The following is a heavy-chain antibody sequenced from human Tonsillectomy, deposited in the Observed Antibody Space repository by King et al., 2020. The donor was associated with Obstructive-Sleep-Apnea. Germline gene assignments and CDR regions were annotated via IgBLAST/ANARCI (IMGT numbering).Heavy chain of an antibody. J-gene: IGHJ4*02. Sequence: VQLQESGPGLVKPSQTLSLTCTVSDGSISSGDYYWSWIRQPPGKGLEWIGYIYYSGTTYYNPSLKSRVTISVDTSKNQFSLKRSSVTAADTAVYYCARGNGYYDSSGFYMEHGYYFDYWGQGTLVTVSS. CDR2: IYYSGTT. CDR3: ARGNGYYDSSGFYMEHGYYFDY. D-gene: IGHD3-22*01. V-gene: IGHV4-30-4*01. CDR1: DGSISSGDYY.